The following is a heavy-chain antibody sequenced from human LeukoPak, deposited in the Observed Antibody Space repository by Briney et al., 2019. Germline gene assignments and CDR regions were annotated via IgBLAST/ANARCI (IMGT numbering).Heavy chain of an antibody. V-gene: IGHV3-33*01. J-gene: IGHJ4*02. CDR3: ARSVSGDQLLFDY. CDR1: GFTFSSYG. CDR2: IWYDGSNK. Sequence: GGSLRLSCAASGFTFSSYGMHWVRQAPGKGLEWVAVIWYDGSNKYYADSVKGRFTISRDNSKNTPYLQMNSLRAEDTAVYYCARSVSGDQLLFDYWGQGTLVTVSS. D-gene: IGHD2-15*01.